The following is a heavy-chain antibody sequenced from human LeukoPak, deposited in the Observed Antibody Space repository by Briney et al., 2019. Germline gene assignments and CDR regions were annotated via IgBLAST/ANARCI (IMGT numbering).Heavy chain of an antibody. CDR3: ARGAEDYDSSGFYRIDLDY. J-gene: IGHJ4*02. D-gene: IGHD3-22*01. Sequence: SVKVSCKASGGTFSTYTISWVRQAPGQGLEWMGGIIPLFGSANYAQKFQGRVTITTDESSTTAYMELSSLRSEDTAVYYCARGAEDYDSSGFYRIDLDYWGQGTLVTVSS. CDR2: IIPLFGSA. V-gene: IGHV1-69*05. CDR1: GGTFSTYT.